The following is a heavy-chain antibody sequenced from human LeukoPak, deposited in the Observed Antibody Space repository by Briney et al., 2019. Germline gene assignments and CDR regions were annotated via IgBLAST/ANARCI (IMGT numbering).Heavy chain of an antibody. J-gene: IGHJ4*02. CDR3: TRQSGTVTPIDY. CDR2: ISHSGIT. D-gene: IGHD4-17*01. V-gene: IGHV4-34*01. Sequence: PSETLSLTCAVSSGSLSGYSWGWIRQPPGKGLEWVGEISHSGITNYNASLRGRVTISLKKSEIQFSLMLTSVTAADTAVYYCTRQSGTVTPIDYWSQGTLVTVSS. CDR1: SGSLSGYS.